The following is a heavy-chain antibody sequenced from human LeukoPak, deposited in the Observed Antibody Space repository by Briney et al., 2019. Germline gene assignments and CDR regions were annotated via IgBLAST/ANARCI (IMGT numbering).Heavy chain of an antibody. Sequence: PSETLSLTCTVSGGSISSSSYYWGWIRQPPGKGLEWIGSIYYSGGTYYNPSLKSRVTISVDTSKNQFSLKLSSVTAADAAVYYCARSYGGYFDYWGQGTLVTVSS. V-gene: IGHV4-39*01. CDR2: IYYSGGT. D-gene: IGHD4-23*01. CDR1: GGSISSSSYY. CDR3: ARSYGGYFDY. J-gene: IGHJ4*02.